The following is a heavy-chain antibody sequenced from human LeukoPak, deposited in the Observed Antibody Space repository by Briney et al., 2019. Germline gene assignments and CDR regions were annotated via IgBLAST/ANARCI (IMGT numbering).Heavy chain of an antibody. Sequence: GGSLRLSCAASGFTFRNHWMHWVRQTPGKGLVWVSRISSDGSSTTYADSVRGRFTISRDNAKNTLYLQMNNLRAEDTAMYYCARDQRVTGRPDIDYWGQGTLVIVSS. CDR1: GFTFRNHW. CDR2: ISSDGSST. CDR3: ARDQRVTGRPDIDY. D-gene: IGHD6-6*01. V-gene: IGHV3-74*03. J-gene: IGHJ4*02.